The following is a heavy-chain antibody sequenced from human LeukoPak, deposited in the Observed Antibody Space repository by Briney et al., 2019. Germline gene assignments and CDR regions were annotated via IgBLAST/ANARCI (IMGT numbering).Heavy chain of an antibody. V-gene: IGHV4-31*03. D-gene: IGHD3-3*01. CDR2: TYYSGST. CDR3: ARRPATYYDFWSGSPNWFDP. J-gene: IGHJ5*02. CDR1: GDSISSGGYY. Sequence: SETLSLTCTVSGDSISSGGYYWNWIRQHPGKGLEWIGYTYYSGSTIYNPSLKSRVSISVDTSQNQFSLKLSSVTAADTAVYYCARRPATYYDFWSGSPNWFDPWGQGTLVTVSS.